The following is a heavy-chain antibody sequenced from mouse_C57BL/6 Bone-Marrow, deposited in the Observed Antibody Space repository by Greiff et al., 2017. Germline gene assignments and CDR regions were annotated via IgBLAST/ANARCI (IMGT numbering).Heavy chain of an antibody. J-gene: IGHJ3*01. D-gene: IGHD3-2*02. CDR3: ARQLRLRGAY. V-gene: IGHV5-12*01. CDR2: ISNGGGST. CDR1: GFTFSDYY. Sequence: DVHLVESGGGLVQPGGSLKLSCAASGFTFSDYYMYWVRQTPEKRLEWVAYISNGGGSTYYPDTVKGRFTISRDNAKNTLYLQMSRLKSEDTAMYYCARQLRLRGAYWGQGTLVTVSA.